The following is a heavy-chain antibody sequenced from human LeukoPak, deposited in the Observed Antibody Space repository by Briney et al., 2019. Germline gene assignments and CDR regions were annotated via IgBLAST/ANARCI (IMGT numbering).Heavy chain of an antibody. CDR2: ISAYNGNT. Sequence: ASVKVSCKASGYTFTSYGISWVRQAPGQGLEWMGWISAYNGNTNYAQKLQGRVTMTTDTSTSTAYMELRSLRSDDAAVYYCARWSSGWYPPRGVFDYWGQGTLVTVSS. CDR3: ARWSSGWYPPRGVFDY. CDR1: GYTFTSYG. D-gene: IGHD6-19*01. V-gene: IGHV1-18*01. J-gene: IGHJ4*02.